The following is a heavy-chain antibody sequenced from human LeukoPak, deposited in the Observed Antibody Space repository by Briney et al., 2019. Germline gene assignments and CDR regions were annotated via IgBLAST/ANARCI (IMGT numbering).Heavy chain of an antibody. CDR3: ARDRERYSYGFSIDY. J-gene: IGHJ4*02. CDR2: INPSGGST. Sequence: GASVKVSCKASGYTFTSYYMRWVRQAPGQGLEWMGIINPSGGSTSYAQKFQGRVTMTRDTSTSTVYMELSSLRSEDTAVYYCARDRERYSYGFSIDYWGQGTLVTVSS. D-gene: IGHD5-18*01. CDR1: GYTFTSYY. V-gene: IGHV1-46*01.